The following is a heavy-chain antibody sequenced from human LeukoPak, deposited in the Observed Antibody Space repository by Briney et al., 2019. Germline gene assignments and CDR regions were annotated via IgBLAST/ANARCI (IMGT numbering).Heavy chain of an antibody. V-gene: IGHV1-2*02. CDR1: GYTFTGYF. CDR2: FNPNTGDT. Sequence: ASVKVSCKASGYTFTGYFLHWVRQARGQGLEWMGWFNPNTGDTNSAQKFQGRVTMTRDTSISTAYMELSRLRSDDTAVYYCARDMDWRASIWYFDLWGRGTLVAVSS. J-gene: IGHJ2*01. CDR3: ARDMDWRASIWYFDL. D-gene: IGHD2-2*03.